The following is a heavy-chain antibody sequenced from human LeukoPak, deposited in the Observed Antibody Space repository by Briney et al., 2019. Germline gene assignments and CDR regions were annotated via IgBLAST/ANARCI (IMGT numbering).Heavy chain of an antibody. V-gene: IGHV4-59*11. J-gene: IGHJ4*02. CDR3: ARDNWGSLDY. CDR2: DSNNGNV. Sequence: PSETLSLTCTVSGSSISSHSWGWIRQPPGKGLEWIGYDSNNGNVNYNPALKSRVTISVDTSKRQISLNLRSVTAADTAVYYCARDNWGSLDYWGQGTLVTVSS. CDR1: GSSISSHS. D-gene: IGHD7-27*01.